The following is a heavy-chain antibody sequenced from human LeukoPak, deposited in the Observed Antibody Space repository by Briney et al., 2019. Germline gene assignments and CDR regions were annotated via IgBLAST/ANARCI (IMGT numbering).Heavy chain of an antibody. D-gene: IGHD1-1*01. CDR2: ISSSGSDI. CDR1: GFTFSNYE. Sequence: GGSLRLSCAASGFTFSNYEMHWVRQAPGKGLEWVSYISSSGSDIYYADSVKGRFTISRDNAKNSLDLQINSLRAEDTAVYYCARDIGSGTTGTTGVLVNWGQGTLVTVSS. J-gene: IGHJ4*02. CDR3: ARDIGSGTTGTTGVLVN. V-gene: IGHV3-48*03.